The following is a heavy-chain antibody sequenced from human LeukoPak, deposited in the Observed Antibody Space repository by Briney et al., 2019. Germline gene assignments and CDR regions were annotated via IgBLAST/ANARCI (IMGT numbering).Heavy chain of an antibody. V-gene: IGHV3-66*01. CDR3: ARLNFGDDY. CDR1: GFTFSSYS. Sequence: GGSLRLSCAASGFTFSSYSMNWVRQAPGKGLEWVSLIYGSTSADYADSVKGRFTISRDNSMNTVYLQMNSLRAEDTAIYYCARLNFGDDYWGQGTLVAVSS. CDR2: IYGSTSA. J-gene: IGHJ4*02. D-gene: IGHD4-17*01.